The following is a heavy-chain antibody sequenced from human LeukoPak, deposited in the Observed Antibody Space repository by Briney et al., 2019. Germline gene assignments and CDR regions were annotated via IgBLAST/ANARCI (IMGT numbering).Heavy chain of an antibody. CDR1: GGSISAYY. J-gene: IGHJ4*02. CDR2: IYNSGST. Sequence: PETLSLTCTVSGGSISAYYWSWIRQPPGKGLEWIGYIYNSGSTNYNPSLKSRVTISVDTSKNQFSLKLSSVTAADTAVYYCARENSNSWYLDYWGQGTLVTVSS. D-gene: IGHD6-13*01. V-gene: IGHV4-59*01. CDR3: ARENSNSWYLDY.